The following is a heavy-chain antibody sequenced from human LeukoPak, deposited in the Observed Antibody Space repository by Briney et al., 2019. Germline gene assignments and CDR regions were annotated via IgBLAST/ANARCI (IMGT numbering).Heavy chain of an antibody. D-gene: IGHD3-22*01. CDR3: ARCGDYYDSSGYYYSAFDI. Sequence: GASAKVSCKASGYTFTGYYMHWVRQAPGQGLEWMGWINPNSGGTNYAQKFQGRVTMTRDTSISTAYMELSRLRSDDTAVYYCARCGDYYDSSGYYYSAFDIWGQGTMVTVSS. V-gene: IGHV1-2*02. J-gene: IGHJ3*02. CDR1: GYTFTGYY. CDR2: INPNSGGT.